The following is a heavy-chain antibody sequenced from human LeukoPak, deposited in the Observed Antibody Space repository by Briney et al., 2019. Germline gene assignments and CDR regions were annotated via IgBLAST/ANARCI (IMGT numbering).Heavy chain of an antibody. CDR1: GFTFDDYA. CDR2: ISWDGGST. V-gene: IGHV3-43D*03. Sequence: GGSLRLSCAASGFTFDDYAMHWVRQAPGKGLEWVSLISWDGGSTYYADSVKGRFTISRDNSKNSLYLQMNSLRAEDTALYYCAIDQGYCSSTSCYSFDYWGQGTLVTVSS. J-gene: IGHJ4*02. D-gene: IGHD2-2*01. CDR3: AIDQGYCSSTSCYSFDY.